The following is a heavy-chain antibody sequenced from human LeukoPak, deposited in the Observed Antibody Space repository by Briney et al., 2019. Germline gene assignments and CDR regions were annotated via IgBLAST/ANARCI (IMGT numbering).Heavy chain of an antibody. Sequence: GGSLRLSCAASGFTFDDYAMHWVRQAPGKGLEWVSGISWNSGSIGYADSVKGRFTISRDNAKNSLYLQMNSLRAEDTALYYCAKDMGPLEWELLPYFDYWGQGTLVTVSS. CDR2: ISWNSGSI. D-gene: IGHD1-26*01. CDR3: AKDMGPLEWELLPYFDY. CDR1: GFTFDDYA. J-gene: IGHJ4*02. V-gene: IGHV3-9*01.